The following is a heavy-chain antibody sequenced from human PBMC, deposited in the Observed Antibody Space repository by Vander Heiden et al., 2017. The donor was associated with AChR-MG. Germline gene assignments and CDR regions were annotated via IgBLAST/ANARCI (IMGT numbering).Heavy chain of an antibody. D-gene: IGHD2-21*02. CDR3: VRGKGGDSSHAFEI. CDR1: GYRFNYYW. CDR2: IYPDDSDT. J-gene: IGHJ3*02. Sequence: VQLVQSGAEVKQPGESRKIPGKGSGYRFNYYWTGWVCQMPGKGLEWMGIIYPDDSDTRYSPSFQGQVTISTDNSINTAYLQWSSLKASDTAMYYCVRGKGGDSSHAFEIWGQGTRVTVSS. V-gene: IGHV5-51*03.